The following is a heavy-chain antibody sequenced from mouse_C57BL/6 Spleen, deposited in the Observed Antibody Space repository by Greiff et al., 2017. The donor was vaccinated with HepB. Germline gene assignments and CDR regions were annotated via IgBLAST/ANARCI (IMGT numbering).Heavy chain of an antibody. CDR3: ARSGGYSGY. D-gene: IGHD2-3*01. V-gene: IGHV1-26*01. CDR2: INPNNGGT. Sequence: EVQLQQSGPELVKPGASVKISCKASGYTFTDYYMNWVKQSHGKSLEWIGDINPNNGGTSYNQKFKGKATLTVDKSSSTAYMELRSLTSEDSAVYYCARSGGYSGYWGQGTTLTVSS. CDR1: GYTFTDYY. J-gene: IGHJ2*01.